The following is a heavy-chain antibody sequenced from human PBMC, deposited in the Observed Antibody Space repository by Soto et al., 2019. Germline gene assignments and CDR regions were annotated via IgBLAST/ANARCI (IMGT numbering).Heavy chain of an antibody. J-gene: IGHJ4*02. V-gene: IGHV3-30-3*01. CDR3: ASDGGSSWYPDY. CDR1: GFTFSSYA. Sequence: QVQLVESGGGVVQPGRSLRLSCAASGFTFSSYAMHWVRQAPGKGLEWVAVISYDGSNKYYADSVKGRFTISRDNSKNTLYLQMNSLRAEDTAVYYCASDGGSSWYPDYWGQGTLVTVST. D-gene: IGHD6-13*01. CDR2: ISYDGSNK.